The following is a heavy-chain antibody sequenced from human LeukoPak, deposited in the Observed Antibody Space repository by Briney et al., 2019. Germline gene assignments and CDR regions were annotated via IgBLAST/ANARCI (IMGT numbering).Heavy chain of an antibody. CDR3: ARDPEGHGYCFDY. CDR1: GGSTSNYF. J-gene: IGHJ4*02. D-gene: IGHD3-22*01. Sequence: SETLSLTCTVSGGSTSNYFCTWLRQSAGKGLEWIGRIHTSGSTNYNPSLKSRVSMSVDTSKNQFSLKLSSVTAADTAVYYCARDPEGHGYCFDYWGQGALVTVSS. CDR2: IHTSGST. V-gene: IGHV4-4*07.